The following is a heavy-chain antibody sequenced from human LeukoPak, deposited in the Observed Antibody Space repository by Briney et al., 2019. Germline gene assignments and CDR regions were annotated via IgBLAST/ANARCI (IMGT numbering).Heavy chain of an antibody. CDR2: ISSNGLST. J-gene: IGHJ4*02. D-gene: IGHD6-13*01. CDR1: GFTFSNYV. Sequence: GGSLRLSCAASGFTFSNYVMHWVRQAPGRGLEYVSVISSNGLSTYYADSVKGRFTISRDNSKNTLYLQMGSLGAEDMAVYYCARGGAAAWQACDFWGQGTLVTVSS. CDR3: ARGGAAAWQACDF. V-gene: IGHV3-64*02.